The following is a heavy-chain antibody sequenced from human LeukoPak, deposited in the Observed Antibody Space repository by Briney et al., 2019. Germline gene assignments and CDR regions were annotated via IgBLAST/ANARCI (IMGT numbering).Heavy chain of an antibody. J-gene: IGHJ4*02. Sequence: GGSLRLSCVPSGFTVSSNYMSWVRQAPGKGLEWGSVIYSGGDTFYADSVKGRFTISRDNSKNTLYLQMNSLRAEDTAVYYCAAKVELRSNGPYFNSWGQGTLVTVSS. CDR3: AAKVELRSNGPYFNS. V-gene: IGHV3-53*01. D-gene: IGHD1-7*01. CDR1: GFTVSSNY. CDR2: IYSGGDT.